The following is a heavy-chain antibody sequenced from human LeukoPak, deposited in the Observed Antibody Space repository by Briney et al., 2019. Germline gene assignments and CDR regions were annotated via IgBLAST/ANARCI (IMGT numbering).Heavy chain of an antibody. CDR1: GYTYTDYY. D-gene: IGHD3-9*01. V-gene: IGHV1-2*02. CDR3: ARCYIIRYFDCDY. Sequence: GASVKVSCKASGYTYTDYYLHWVRQAPGQGLEWMGWTNPNSGGTNYAQKFQGRVTMTRDTSISTAYMELSRLRAEDTAHCHCARCYIIRYFDCDYWGQGTLVTVSS. J-gene: IGHJ4*02. CDR2: TNPNSGGT.